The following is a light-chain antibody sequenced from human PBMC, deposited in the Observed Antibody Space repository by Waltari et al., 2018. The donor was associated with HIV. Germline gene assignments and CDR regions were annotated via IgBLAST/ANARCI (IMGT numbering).Light chain of an antibody. CDR1: QTVIGN. V-gene: IGKV3-15*01. CDR3: QQYNYWPPYT. J-gene: IGKJ2*01. Sequence: EIVMTQSPATLSVSPGERATLSCRASQTVIGNLAWYQQKPGQAPRLLVYGASARAAGVPARFTGSGSGTEFTLTISTMQSEGVAVYYCQQYNYWPPYTFGQGTKLEIK. CDR2: GAS.